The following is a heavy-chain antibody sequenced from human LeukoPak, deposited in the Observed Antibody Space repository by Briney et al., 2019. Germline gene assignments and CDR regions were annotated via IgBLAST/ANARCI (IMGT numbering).Heavy chain of an antibody. CDR2: IYYSGST. D-gene: IGHD1-26*01. Sequence: PSETLSLTCTVSGGSISSGDYYWSWIRQPPGKGLEWIGYIYYSGSTYYNPSLKSRVTISVDTSKNQFSLKLSSVTAADTAVYYCARYRSGSHEGRYYFDYWGQGTLVTVSS. J-gene: IGHJ4*02. CDR1: GGSISSGDYY. CDR3: ARYRSGSHEGRYYFDY. V-gene: IGHV4-30-4*08.